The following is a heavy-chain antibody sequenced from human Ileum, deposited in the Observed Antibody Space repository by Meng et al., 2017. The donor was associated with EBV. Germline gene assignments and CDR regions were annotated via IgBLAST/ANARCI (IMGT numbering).Heavy chain of an antibody. V-gene: IGHV4-30-4*01. CDR2: IHYIGST. CDR1: TGCINSGGYY. J-gene: IGHJ4*02. Sequence: ESAQGLVTASQSSSLTRAAFTGCINSGGYYWSWCRPTPGKGLEGIVYIHYIGSTYYTASLKSRLTISLETVNQFSLQLNSVTAAYTAIYYCARGRFSTVLYYFDYWRPGILVTVSS. D-gene: IGHD3-16*01. CDR3: ARGRFSTVLYYFDY.